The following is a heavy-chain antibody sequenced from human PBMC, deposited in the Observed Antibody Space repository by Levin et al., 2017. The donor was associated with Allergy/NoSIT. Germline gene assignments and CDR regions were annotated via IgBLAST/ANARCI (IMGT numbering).Heavy chain of an antibody. V-gene: IGHV4-34*01. D-gene: IGHD4-17*01. Sequence: GSLRLSCAVYGGSFSGYYWSWIRQPPGKGLEWIGEINHSGSTNYNPSLKSRVTISVDTSKNQFSLKLSSVTAADTAVYYCARTLYGADYWGQGTLVTVSS. CDR3: ARTLYGADY. CDR1: GGSFSGYY. J-gene: IGHJ4*02. CDR2: INHSGST.